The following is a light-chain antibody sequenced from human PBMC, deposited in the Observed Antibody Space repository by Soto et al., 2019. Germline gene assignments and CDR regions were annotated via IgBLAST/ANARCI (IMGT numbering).Light chain of an antibody. CDR2: EVR. Sequence: QSALTQPASVSGSPGQSITISCTGTSSDVGGYNYVSWYQQHPGKAPKLMIYEVRNRPSGVSNRFSGSKSGNTASLTISGLQAEDEAEYDCCSYAGSNSLIFGGGTQLTVL. CDR1: SSDVGGYNY. J-gene: IGLJ2*01. CDR3: CSYAGSNSLI. V-gene: IGLV2-23*02.